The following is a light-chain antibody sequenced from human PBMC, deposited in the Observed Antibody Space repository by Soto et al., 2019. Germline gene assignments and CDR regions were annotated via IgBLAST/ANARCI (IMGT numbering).Light chain of an antibody. CDR3: QQYNNWWR. CDR2: GAS. V-gene: IGKV3-15*01. CDR1: QSINSN. J-gene: IGKJ1*01. Sequence: VMTQSPATLSVSPGERATLSCRASQSINSNLAWYQQRPGQAPRLLIYGASTRATGIPARFSGSGSGTEFTLTISSLQSEDFAVYHCQQYNNWWRFGQGP.